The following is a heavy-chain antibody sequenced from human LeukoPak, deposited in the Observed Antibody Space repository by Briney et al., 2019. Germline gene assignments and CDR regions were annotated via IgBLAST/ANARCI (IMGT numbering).Heavy chain of an antibody. CDR3: AREDVVLVDAVRYYYYGMDV. Sequence: ASVKVSCKASGYNFISYYMHWGRQAPEQGLEWMGIINPSGGSTSYAQKFQDRVTMTRDTSTSTVYMELSSLKSEDTAVYYCAREDVVLVDAVRYYYYGMDVWGQGTTVTVSS. D-gene: IGHD2-8*01. J-gene: IGHJ6*01. CDR2: INPSGGST. V-gene: IGHV1-46*01. CDR1: GYNFISYY.